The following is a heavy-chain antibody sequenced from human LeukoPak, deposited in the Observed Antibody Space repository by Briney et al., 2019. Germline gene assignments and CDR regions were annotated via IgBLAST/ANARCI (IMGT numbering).Heavy chain of an antibody. Sequence: SGGSLRLSCEDSEFTFSSYWMHWVRQAPGKGLEWVSGINWNGGSTGYADSVKGRFTISRDNAKNSLYLQMNSLRAEDTALYYCARRTTSGAFDIWGQGTMVTVSS. CDR1: EFTFSSYW. J-gene: IGHJ3*02. V-gene: IGHV3-20*04. CDR2: INWNGGST. D-gene: IGHD4-17*01. CDR3: ARRTTSGAFDI.